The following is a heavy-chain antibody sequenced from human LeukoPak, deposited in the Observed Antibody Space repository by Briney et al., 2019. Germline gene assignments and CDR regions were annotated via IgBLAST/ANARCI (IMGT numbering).Heavy chain of an antibody. Sequence: PSETLSLTCTVSGYSMSSGYYWGWIRQPPGQGLEWIGIIYHSGSTYYNPSLKSRVTISVDTSKNQFSLKLSSVTAADTAVYYCARGHSIEPYYYYYYMDVWGKGTTVTVSS. D-gene: IGHD4-11*01. CDR3: ARGHSIEPYYYYYYMDV. CDR2: IYHSGST. J-gene: IGHJ6*03. CDR1: GYSMSSGYY. V-gene: IGHV4-38-2*02.